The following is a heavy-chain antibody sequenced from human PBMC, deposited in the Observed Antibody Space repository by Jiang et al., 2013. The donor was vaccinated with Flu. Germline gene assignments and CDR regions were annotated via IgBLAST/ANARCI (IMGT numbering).Heavy chain of an antibody. V-gene: IGHV1-3*01. CDR2: INAGNGNT. J-gene: IGHJ6*03. D-gene: IGHD2-2*01. Sequence: SGAEVKKPGASVKVSCKASGYTFTSYAMHWVRQAPGQRLEWMGWINAGNGNTKYSQKFQGRVTITRDTSASTAYMELSSLRSEDTAVYYCARGSSSTSSWAVYYYYYMDVWGKGTTVTVSS. CDR3: ARGSSSTSSWAVYYYYYMDV. CDR1: GYTFTSYA.